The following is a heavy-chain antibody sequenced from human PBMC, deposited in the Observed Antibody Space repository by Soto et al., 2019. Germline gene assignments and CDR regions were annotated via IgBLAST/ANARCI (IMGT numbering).Heavy chain of an antibody. Sequence: GSLRLSCAASGFSFETYSMSWVRQAPGKGLEWVSGFSGNGESTFYADSVQGRFTLSRDKSKNTVYLQMDSLRGEDTAVYYCAKYSYDSSGFSRENAFDIWGPGTMVTVSS. J-gene: IGHJ3*02. D-gene: IGHD3-22*01. CDR2: FSGNGEST. CDR1: GFSFETYS. V-gene: IGHV3-23*01. CDR3: AKYSYDSSGFSRENAFDI.